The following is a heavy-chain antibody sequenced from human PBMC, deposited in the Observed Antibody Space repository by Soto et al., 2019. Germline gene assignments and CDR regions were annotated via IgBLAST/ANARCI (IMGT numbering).Heavy chain of an antibody. CDR3: ARDEGRFIIAARISFDY. V-gene: IGHV1-18*01. CDR2: ISAYNGNT. J-gene: IGHJ4*02. Sequence: QVQLVQSGAEVKKPGASVKVSCKASGYTFTSYGISWVRQAPGQGLEWLGWISAYNGNTNYAQKLQGRVTMTTDTSTSTAYMELRSLRSDDTAVYYCARDEGRFIIAARISFDYWGQGTLVTVSS. CDR1: GYTFTSYG. D-gene: IGHD6-6*01.